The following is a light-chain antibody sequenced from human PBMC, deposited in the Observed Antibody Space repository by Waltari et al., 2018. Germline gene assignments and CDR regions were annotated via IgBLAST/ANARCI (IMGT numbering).Light chain of an antibody. CDR3: CAYAGSYFMV. J-gene: IGLJ3*02. CDR2: DVS. V-gene: IGLV2-11*01. CDR1: SSAVGGHAY. Sequence: QSALSQPRSVSGSPGQSVTISCTGTSSAVGGHAYFSWYQQYPGKGPKLMFYDVSKRPSGVPYRFSASKSGNTASLTISGLQPEDEADYYCCAYAGSYFMVFGGGTRLTVL.